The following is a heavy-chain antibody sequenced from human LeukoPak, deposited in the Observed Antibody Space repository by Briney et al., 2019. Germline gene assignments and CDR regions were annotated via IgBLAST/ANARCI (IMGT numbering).Heavy chain of an antibody. CDR1: GFTFHEKYA. Sequence: GGSLRLSCGASGFTFHEKYAMHWVRQAPGKGLEWVSGFSLDSDNVGYVDSVRGRFTVSRDRAKNSLYLQMNYLRPEDTALYFCTKDMDPGGINVWGQGTTVIVSS. CDR2: FSLDSDNV. V-gene: IGHV3-9*01. J-gene: IGHJ6*02. CDR3: TKDMDPGGINV. D-gene: IGHD2-2*03.